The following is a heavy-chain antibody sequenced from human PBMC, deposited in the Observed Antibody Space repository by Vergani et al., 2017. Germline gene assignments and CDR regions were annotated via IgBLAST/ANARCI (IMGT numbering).Heavy chain of an antibody. Sequence: QVQLVQSGAEVKKPGASVKVSCKASGYTFTSYAMHWVRQAPGQRLEWMGWINAGNGNTKYSQKFQGRVTMTTDTSTSTAYMELRSLRSDDTAVYYCARDRVVGYDSAYYGMDVWGQGTTVTVSS. J-gene: IGHJ6*02. D-gene: IGHD5-12*01. CDR3: ARDRVVGYDSAYYGMDV. V-gene: IGHV1-3*01. CDR1: GYTFTSYA. CDR2: INAGNGNT.